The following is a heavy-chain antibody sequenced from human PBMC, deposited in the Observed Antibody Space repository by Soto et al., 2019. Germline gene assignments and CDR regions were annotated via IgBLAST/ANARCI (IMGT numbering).Heavy chain of an antibody. V-gene: IGHV4-34*01. CDR1: GGSFSGYY. J-gene: IGHJ4*02. Sequence: LSLTCAVYGGSFSGYYWSWIRQPPGKGLEWIGEINHSGSTNYNPSLKSRVTISVDTSKNQFSLKLSSVTAADTAVYYCARGKDRPPRHFDYWGQGTLVTV. CDR2: INHSGST. CDR3: ARGKDRPPRHFDY.